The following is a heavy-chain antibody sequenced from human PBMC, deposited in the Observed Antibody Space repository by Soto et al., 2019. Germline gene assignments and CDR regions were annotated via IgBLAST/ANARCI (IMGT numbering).Heavy chain of an antibody. Sequence: QVQLQESGPGLVKPSQTLSLTCTVSGGSISSGDYYWSWIRQPPGKGLEWIGYIYYSGSTYYNPSLKSRVTISVDTSKNQFSLKLSSVTAADTAVYYCARGVGFTYYYDSSGYYSDYWGQGTLVTVSS. CDR3: ARGVGFTYYYDSSGYYSDY. CDR1: GGSISSGDYY. D-gene: IGHD3-22*01. J-gene: IGHJ4*02. V-gene: IGHV4-30-4*01. CDR2: IYYSGST.